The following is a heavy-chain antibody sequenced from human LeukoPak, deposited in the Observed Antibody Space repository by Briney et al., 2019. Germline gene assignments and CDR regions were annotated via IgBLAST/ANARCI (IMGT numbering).Heavy chain of an antibody. V-gene: IGHV4-34*01. CDR2: INHSGST. CDR3: ARYLWFGELMFDY. J-gene: IGHJ4*02. CDR1: GGSFSGYY. Sequence: PSETLSLTCAVYGGSFSGYYWSWIRQPPGKGLEWIGEINHSGSTNYNPSLKSRVTISVDTSKNQFSLKLSSVTAADTAVYYCARYLWFGELMFDYWGQGTLVTVSS. D-gene: IGHD3-10*01.